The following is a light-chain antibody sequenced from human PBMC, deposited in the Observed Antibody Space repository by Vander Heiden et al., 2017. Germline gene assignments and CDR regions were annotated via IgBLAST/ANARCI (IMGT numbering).Light chain of an antibody. CDR2: WAS. J-gene: IGKJ1*01. V-gene: IGKV4-1*01. CDR1: QSVLYTSNNKNY. Sequence: DIVMTQAPDSLAVSLGERATIKCKSSQSVLYTSNNKNYLAWYQQKPGQPPKLLIYWASTRESGVPDRFSGSGSGTDFTLTISSLQAEDVAVYYCQQYYSIPWTFGQGTKVAIK. CDR3: QQYYSIPWT.